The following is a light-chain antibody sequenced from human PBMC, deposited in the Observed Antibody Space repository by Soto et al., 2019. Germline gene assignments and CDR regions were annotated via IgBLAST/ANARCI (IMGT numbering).Light chain of an antibody. J-gene: IGKJ5*01. V-gene: IGKV3-20*01. CDR2: GAS. CDR3: QQYGSSPRIT. Sequence: ESVLTQSPGTLSLSPGERAALSCRASQSVGSTYLAWYQHKPGQAPRLLIYGASSRATGIPDRFSGSGSGTDFTLTISRLEPEDFAVYYCQQYGSSPRITFGQGTRLEIK. CDR1: QSVGSTY.